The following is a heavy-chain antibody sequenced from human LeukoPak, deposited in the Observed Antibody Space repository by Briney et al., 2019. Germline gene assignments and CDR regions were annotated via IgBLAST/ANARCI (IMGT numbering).Heavy chain of an antibody. V-gene: IGHV3-53*01. CDR2: IYTGGDT. CDR1: GVSVSNKY. CDR3: AGGEMFTSGGFDD. D-gene: IGHD6-19*01. J-gene: IGHJ4*02. Sequence: PGGSLRLSCAASGVSVSNKYMSWVRQAPGKGLEWVSVIYTGGDTYYADSVRGRFTISRDNSKNTVNLQMNSLRAEDTALYYCAGGEMFTSGGFDDWGQGTLVTVSS.